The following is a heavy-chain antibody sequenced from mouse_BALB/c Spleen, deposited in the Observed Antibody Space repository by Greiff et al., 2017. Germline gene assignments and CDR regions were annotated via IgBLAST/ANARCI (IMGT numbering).Heavy chain of an antibody. CDR3: ARWYGDY. D-gene: IGHD2-10*02. CDR1: GYTFTSYW. J-gene: IGHJ2*01. Sequence: QVQLQQSGAELVKPGASVKLSCKTSGYTFTSYWIQWVKQRPGQGLGWIGEIFPGTGTTYYNEKFKGKATLTIDTSSSTAYMQLSSLTSEDSAVYFCARWYGDYWGQGTTLTVSS. CDR2: IFPGTGTT. V-gene: IGHV1S132*01.